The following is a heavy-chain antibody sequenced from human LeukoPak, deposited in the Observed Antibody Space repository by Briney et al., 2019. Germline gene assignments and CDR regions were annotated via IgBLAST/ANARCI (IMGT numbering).Heavy chain of an antibody. J-gene: IGHJ3*02. V-gene: IGHV4-30-2*01. D-gene: IGHD3-22*01. CDR2: IYHSGST. Sequence: SETLSLTCAVSGGSISSGGYSWSWIRQPPGKGLEWIGYIYHSGSTYYNPSLKSRVTISVDRSEIQFSLKLSSVTAADTAVYYCAREGYYDSSGYRMVGAFDIRGQGTMVTVSS. CDR1: GGSISSGGYS. CDR3: AREGYYDSSGYRMVGAFDI.